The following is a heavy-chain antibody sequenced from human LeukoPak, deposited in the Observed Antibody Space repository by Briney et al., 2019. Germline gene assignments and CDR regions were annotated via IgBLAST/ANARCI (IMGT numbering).Heavy chain of an antibody. V-gene: IGHV4-59*01. CDR3: ARVSSGWSNYYYYYYMDV. CDR1: GGSISNYY. J-gene: IGHJ6*03. Sequence: SETLSLTCTVSGGSISNYYWNWIRQPPGKGLEWIGYIYYSGTTNYNPSLKSRVSMSVDTSKNQFSLKLSSVTAADTAVYYCARVSSGWSNYYYYYYMDVWGKGTTVTVSS. CDR2: IYYSGTT. D-gene: IGHD6-19*01.